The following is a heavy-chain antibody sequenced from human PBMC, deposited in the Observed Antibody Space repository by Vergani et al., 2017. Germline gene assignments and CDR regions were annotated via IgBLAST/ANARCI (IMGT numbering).Heavy chain of an antibody. CDR1: SHTFQTYG. D-gene: IGHD1-1*01. J-gene: IGHJ3*01. V-gene: IGHV1-18*01. CDR3: ARVAPSNSEVTPTAFDV. Sequence: QVQLVQSGAELKKPGASVSVSCKGSSHTFQTYGISWVRQAPGKGLEWMAWIRPYTGHTIYAQKFQDRVTITADTSTNTAYMELRSLRSDDTAVYFCARVAPSNSEVTPTAFDVWGQGTMVTVSS. CDR2: IRPYTGHT.